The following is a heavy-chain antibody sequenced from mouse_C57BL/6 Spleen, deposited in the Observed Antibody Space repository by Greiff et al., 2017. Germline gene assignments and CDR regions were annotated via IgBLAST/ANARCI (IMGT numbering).Heavy chain of an antibody. CDR3: ASLKDWYFDV. D-gene: IGHD1-3*01. J-gene: IGHJ1*03. Sequence: EVQLVESGGGLVQPGGSLSLSCAASGFTFTDYYMSWVRQPPGKALEWLGFIRNKANGYTTEYSASVKGRFTISRDNSQSILYLQMNALRAEDSATYYCASLKDWYFDVWGTGTTVTVSS. CDR1: GFTFTDYY. CDR2: IRNKANGYTT. V-gene: IGHV7-3*01.